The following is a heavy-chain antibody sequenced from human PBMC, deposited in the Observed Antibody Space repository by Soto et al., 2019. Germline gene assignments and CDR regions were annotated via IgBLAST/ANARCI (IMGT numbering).Heavy chain of an antibody. Sequence: PGGSLRLSCVVSGFSVSATSIFWVRQATGKGLEWVSLMHRGGTTDNADSAKGRFTTSRDKSKNTLYLHMNGLRVEDTAVYYCARVNTTLVDHFDCWGQGTLVTVSS. CDR2: MHRGGTT. V-gene: IGHV3-53*01. CDR1: GFSVSATS. J-gene: IGHJ4*02. D-gene: IGHD5-18*01. CDR3: ARVNTTLVDHFDC.